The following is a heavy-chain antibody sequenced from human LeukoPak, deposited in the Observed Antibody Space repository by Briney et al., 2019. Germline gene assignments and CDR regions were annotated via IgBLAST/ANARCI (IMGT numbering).Heavy chain of an antibody. CDR2: INPNSGGT. CDR1: GYTFTSYG. CDR3: ARGSAVAGADAFDI. D-gene: IGHD6-19*01. Sequence: ASVKVSCKASGYTFTSYGISWVRQAPGQGLEWMGWINPNSGGTNYAQKFQGRVTMTRDTSISTAYMELSRLRSDDAAVYYCARGSAVAGADAFDIWGQGTMVTVSS. J-gene: IGHJ3*02. V-gene: IGHV1-2*02.